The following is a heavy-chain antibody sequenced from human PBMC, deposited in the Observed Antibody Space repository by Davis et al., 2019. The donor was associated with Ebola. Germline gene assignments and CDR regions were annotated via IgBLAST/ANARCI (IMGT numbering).Heavy chain of an antibody. D-gene: IGHD5-18*01. CDR1: GFTFSSYS. V-gene: IGHV3-48*02. J-gene: IGHJ6*02. Sequence: GGSLRLSCAASGFTFSSYSMNWFRQAPGKGLEWVSYISSSSSTIYYADSVKGRFTISRDNAKNSLYLQMNSLRDEDTAVYYCASDQGIQLWLRYYYGMDVWGQGTTVTVSS. CDR3: ASDQGIQLWLRYYYGMDV. CDR2: ISSSSSTI.